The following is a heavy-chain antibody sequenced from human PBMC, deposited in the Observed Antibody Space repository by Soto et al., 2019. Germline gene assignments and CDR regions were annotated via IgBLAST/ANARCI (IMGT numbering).Heavy chain of an antibody. CDR1: GFTFSSYA. Sequence: PGGYLRLSCAASGFTFSSYAMSRVRQAPGKGLEWVSAISGSGGRTYYADSVKGRFTISRDNSKNTLYLQMNSLRAEDTAVYYCAKVEDYYYGMDVWGQGTTVTVSS. CDR2: ISGSGGRT. CDR3: AKVEDYYYGMDV. V-gene: IGHV3-23*01. J-gene: IGHJ6*02.